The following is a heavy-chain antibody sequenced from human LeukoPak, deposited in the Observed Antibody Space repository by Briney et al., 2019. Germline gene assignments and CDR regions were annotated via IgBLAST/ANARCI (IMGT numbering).Heavy chain of an antibody. CDR1: GGSISSGGYY. Sequence: PSETLSLTCTVSGGSISSGGYYWSWIRQHPGKGLEWIGYIYYSGSTYYNPSLKSRVTISVDTSKNQFSLKVSSVTAADTAVYYCARMSIAARLVEDWGQGTLVTVSS. CDR3: ARMSIAARLVED. CDR2: IYYSGST. D-gene: IGHD6-6*01. V-gene: IGHV4-31*03. J-gene: IGHJ4*02.